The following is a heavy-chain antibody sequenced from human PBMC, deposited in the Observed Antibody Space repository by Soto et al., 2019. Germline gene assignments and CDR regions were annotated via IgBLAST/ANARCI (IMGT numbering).Heavy chain of an antibody. CDR3: ARERVMITFGGVIVPYYFDY. D-gene: IGHD3-16*02. Sequence: SETLSLTCTVSGGSISSGGYYWSWIRQHPGKGLEWIGYIYYSGSTYYNPSLKSRVTISVDTSKNQFSLKLSSVTAADTAVYYCARERVMITFGGVIVPYYFDYWAREPWSPSPQ. V-gene: IGHV4-31*03. CDR1: GGSISSGGYY. CDR2: IYYSGST. J-gene: IGHJ4*02.